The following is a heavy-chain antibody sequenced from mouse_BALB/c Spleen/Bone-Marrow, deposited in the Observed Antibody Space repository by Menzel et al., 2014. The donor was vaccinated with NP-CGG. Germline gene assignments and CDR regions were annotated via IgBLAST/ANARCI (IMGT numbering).Heavy chain of an antibody. CDR1: GYTFSSYW. CDR2: ILPGSGST. Sequence: QVQLQQPGAELVKPGASVKISCKATGYTFSSYWIEWVKQRPGHGLEWIGEILPGSGSTNYNEKFKGKATFTADTSSNTAYMQLSSLTSEDSAVYYCARKEGYDGYPDYWGQGTTLTVSS. J-gene: IGHJ2*01. V-gene: IGHV1-9*01. CDR3: ARKEGYDGYPDY. D-gene: IGHD2-3*01.